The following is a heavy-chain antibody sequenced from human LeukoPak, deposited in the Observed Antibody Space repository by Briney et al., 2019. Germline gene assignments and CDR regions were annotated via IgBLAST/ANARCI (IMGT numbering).Heavy chain of an antibody. D-gene: IGHD6-19*01. CDR2: ISAYIGNT. Sequence: VASVKVSCKASGYTFTSYGISWVRRAPGQGLEWMGWISAYIGNTNYAQKLQGRVTMTTDTSTSTAYMELRSLKSDDTAVYYCARDPALGYTSGWYNWFDPWGQGTLVTVSS. CDR3: ARDPALGYTSGWYNWFDP. CDR1: GYTFTSYG. J-gene: IGHJ5*02. V-gene: IGHV1-18*01.